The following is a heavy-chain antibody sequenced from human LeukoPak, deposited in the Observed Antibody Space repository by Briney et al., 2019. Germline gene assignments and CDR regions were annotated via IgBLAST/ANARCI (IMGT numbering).Heavy chain of an antibody. CDR1: GFSFSINA. CDR2: ISGSGGST. D-gene: IGHD3-16*01. Sequence: GGSPRLSCAASGFSFSINAMTWVRQAPGKGLEWVSAISGSGGSTYYADSVKGRFTISRDNSKNTLYLQMNSLRAEDTAVYYCAKALGEEGALDIWGQGTMVTVSS. J-gene: IGHJ3*02. V-gene: IGHV3-23*01. CDR3: AKALGEEGALDI.